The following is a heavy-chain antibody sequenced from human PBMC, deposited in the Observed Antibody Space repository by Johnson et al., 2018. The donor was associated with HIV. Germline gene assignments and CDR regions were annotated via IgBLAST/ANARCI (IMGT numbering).Heavy chain of an antibody. D-gene: IGHD6-19*01. V-gene: IGHV3-13*01. Sequence: VQLVASGGAVVQPGGSLRLSCAASGFIFRSYDIHWVRPRPGKRLEWVSAIGTAGDTYYQGSVTGRLTIPKENAKNSLYLQMNSLRAGDTAVYYCARASKVLSSGWSRGAFDIWGQGTMVTVSS. J-gene: IGHJ3*02. CDR3: ARASKVLSSGWSRGAFDI. CDR2: IGTAGDT. CDR1: GFIFRSYD.